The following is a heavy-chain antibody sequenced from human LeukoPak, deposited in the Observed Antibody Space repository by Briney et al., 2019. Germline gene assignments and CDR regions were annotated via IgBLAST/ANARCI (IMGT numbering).Heavy chain of an antibody. D-gene: IGHD6-13*01. CDR2: IYYSGST. CDR3: ARAGIAAAVPYYFDY. J-gene: IGHJ4*02. V-gene: IGHV4-39*07. Sequence: SETLSLTCTVSGGSISSSSYYWGWIRQPPGKGLEWIGSIYYSGSTYYNPSLKSRVTISVDTSKNQFSLKLSSVTAADTAVYYCARAGIAAAVPYYFDYWGQGTLVTVSS. CDR1: GGSISSSSYY.